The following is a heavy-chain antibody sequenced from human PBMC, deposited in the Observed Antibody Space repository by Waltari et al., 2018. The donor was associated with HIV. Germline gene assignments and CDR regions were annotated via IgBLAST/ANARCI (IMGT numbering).Heavy chain of an antibody. CDR3: ASVGVIAARPFDY. CDR1: GFTVSSNY. J-gene: IGHJ4*02. Sequence: EVQLVESGGGLIQPGGSLRLSCAASGFTVSSNYMSWVRQAPGKGLECVSVIYSGGSTYYADSVKGRFTISRDNSKNTLYLQMNSLRAEDTAVYYCASVGVIAARPFDYWGQGTLVTVSS. D-gene: IGHD6-6*01. V-gene: IGHV3-53*01. CDR2: IYSGGST.